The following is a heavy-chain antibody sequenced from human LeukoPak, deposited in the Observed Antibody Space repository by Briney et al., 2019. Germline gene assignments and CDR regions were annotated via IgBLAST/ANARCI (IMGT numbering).Heavy chain of an antibody. CDR3: AKSIAVAGFGGGRIFDY. J-gene: IGHJ4*02. CDR1: EFTFSTYG. CDR2: ISDGGSST. D-gene: IGHD6-19*01. V-gene: IGHV3-23*01. Sequence: GGSLRLSCAASEFTFSTYGMSWVRQAPGKGLEWVSAISDGGSSTYYADSVKGRFTISRDNSKNTLYLQMNSLRVDDTDVYYCAKSIAVAGFGGGRIFDYWGQGTLVTVSS.